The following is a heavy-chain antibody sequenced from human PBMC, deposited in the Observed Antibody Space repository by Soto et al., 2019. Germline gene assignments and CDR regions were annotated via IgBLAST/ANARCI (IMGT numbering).Heavy chain of an antibody. D-gene: IGHD3-3*01. J-gene: IGHJ5*02. CDR2: IIPIFGTA. CDR1: GGTFSSYA. V-gene: IGHV1-69*06. CDR3: ARNLGGDCDCWSGYDICFDP. Sequence: QVQLVQSGAEVKKPGSSVKVSCKASGGTFSSYAISWVRQAPGQGLEWMGGIIPIFGTANYAHKFQGRVTITADKSTSTAYMELSSLRSEDTAVYYCARNLGGDCDCWSGYDICFDPWGQGTLVTVSS.